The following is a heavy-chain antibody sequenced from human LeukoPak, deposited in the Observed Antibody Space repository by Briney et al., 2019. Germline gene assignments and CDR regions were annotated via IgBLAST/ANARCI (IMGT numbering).Heavy chain of an antibody. V-gene: IGHV3-74*01. D-gene: IGHD3-22*01. CDR1: GFTFSSYW. Sequence: GGSLRLSCAASGFTFSSYWMHWVRQAPGKGLVWVSRINSDGSSTSYADSVKGRFTISRDNAKNTLYLQMNSLRAEDTAVYYCARDRGMIVVSYYPNRDYYYGMDVWGQGTTVTVSS. CDR2: INSDGSST. CDR3: ARDRGMIVVSYYPNRDYYYGMDV. J-gene: IGHJ6*02.